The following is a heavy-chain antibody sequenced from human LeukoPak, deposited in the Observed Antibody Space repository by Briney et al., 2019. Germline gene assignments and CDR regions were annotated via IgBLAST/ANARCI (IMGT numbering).Heavy chain of an antibody. Sequence: GGSLRLSCAASGFTFSSYGMHWVRQAPGKGLEWVAVISYDGSNKYYADSVKGRFTISRDNSKNTLYLQMNSLRAEDTAVYYCAKDLEYQLLLSLTNYYYYGMDVWGQGTTVTVSS. J-gene: IGHJ6*02. CDR1: GFTFSSYG. V-gene: IGHV3-30*18. CDR3: AKDLEYQLLLSLTNYYYYGMDV. D-gene: IGHD2-2*01. CDR2: ISYDGSNK.